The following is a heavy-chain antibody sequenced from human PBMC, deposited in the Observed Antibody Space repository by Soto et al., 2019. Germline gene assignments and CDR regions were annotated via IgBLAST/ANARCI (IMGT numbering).Heavy chain of an antibody. J-gene: IGHJ2*01. CDR3: ARAAYSSGWYVGCPYGYLDL. D-gene: IGHD6-19*01. V-gene: IGHV1-69*01. Sequence: QVQLVQSGAEVKKPGSSVKVSCKASGGTFSSYAISWVRQAPGQGLEWMGGIIPIFRTANYAQKFQGRVTITADESTSTVYMELSSLRSEDTAVYYCARAAYSSGWYVGCPYGYLDLWGRGTLVIVSS. CDR2: IIPIFRTA. CDR1: GGTFSSYA.